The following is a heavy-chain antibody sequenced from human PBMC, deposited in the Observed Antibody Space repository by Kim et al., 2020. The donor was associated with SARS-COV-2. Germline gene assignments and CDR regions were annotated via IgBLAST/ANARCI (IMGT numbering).Heavy chain of an antibody. D-gene: IGHD2-15*01. CDR3: AKDQEVVVVAATGFDY. V-gene: IGHV3-30*18. CDR1: GFTFSIYG. CDR2: ISYDGSNK. J-gene: IGHJ4*02. Sequence: GGSLRLSCAASGFTFSIYGIHWVRQAPGKGLEWVAVISYDGSNKYYADSVKGRFTISRDNSKNTLYLQMNSLRAEDTAVYYCAKDQEVVVVAATGFDYWGRGTLVTVSS.